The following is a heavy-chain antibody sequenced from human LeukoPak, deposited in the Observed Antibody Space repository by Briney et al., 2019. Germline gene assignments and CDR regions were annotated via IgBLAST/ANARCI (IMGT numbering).Heavy chain of an antibody. CDR3: ARGVGQWLERDGHAFDI. J-gene: IGHJ3*02. Sequence: PSETLSLTCTVSGGSISSYYWSCIRQPPGKGLEWIGYIYYSGSTNYNPSLKSRVTISVDTSKNQFSLKLSSVTAADTAVYYCARGVGQWLERDGHAFDIWGQGTMVTVSS. CDR2: IYYSGST. D-gene: IGHD6-19*01. V-gene: IGHV4-59*08. CDR1: GGSISSYY.